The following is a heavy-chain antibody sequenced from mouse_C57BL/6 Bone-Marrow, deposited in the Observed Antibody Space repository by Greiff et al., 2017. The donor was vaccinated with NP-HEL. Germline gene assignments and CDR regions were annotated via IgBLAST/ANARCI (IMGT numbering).Heavy chain of an antibody. D-gene: IGHD1-1*01. CDR1: GYTFTDYY. J-gene: IGHJ4*01. CDR2: IFPGSGST. CDR3: ARWGTLYGSSPYYYAMDY. Sequence: VQLQQSGPELVKPGASVKISCKASGYTFTDYYINWVKQRPGQGLEWIGWIFPGSGSTYYNEKFKGKATLTVDKSSSTAYLLLSSLTAEDSAVYVGARWGTLYGSSPYYYAMDYWGQGTSGTVSS. V-gene: IGHV1-75*01.